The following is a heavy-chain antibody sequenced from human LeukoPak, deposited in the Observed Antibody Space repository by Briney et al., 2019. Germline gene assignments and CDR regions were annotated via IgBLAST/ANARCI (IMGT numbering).Heavy chain of an antibody. J-gene: IGHJ4*02. Sequence: GESLKISCKASGYTFTSYWIGWVRQMPGKGLEWMAIINPGDSDTRYSPSFQGQVTISADKSISTAYLQWSSLKASDTAMYYCARLRSDSGSYPTVDYWGQGTLVTVSS. V-gene: IGHV5-51*01. CDR1: GYTFTSYW. CDR2: INPGDSDT. D-gene: IGHD1-26*01. CDR3: ARLRSDSGSYPTVDY.